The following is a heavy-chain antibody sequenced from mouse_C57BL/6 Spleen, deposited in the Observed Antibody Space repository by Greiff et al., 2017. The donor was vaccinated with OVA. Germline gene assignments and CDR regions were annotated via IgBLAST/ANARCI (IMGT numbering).Heavy chain of an antibody. J-gene: IGHJ4*01. CDR2: IHPNSGST. V-gene: IGHV1-64*01. Sequence: QVQLQQPGAELVKPGASVKLSCKASGYTFTSYWMHWVKQRPGQGLEWIGMIHPNSGSTNYNEKFKSKATLTVDKSSSTAYMQLSSLTSEDSAVYDCAKVYDDPYAMDYWGQGTSVTVSS. CDR3: AKVYDDPYAMDY. D-gene: IGHD2-3*01. CDR1: GYTFTSYW.